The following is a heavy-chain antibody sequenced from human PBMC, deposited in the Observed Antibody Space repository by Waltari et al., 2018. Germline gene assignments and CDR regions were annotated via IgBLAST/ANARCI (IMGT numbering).Heavy chain of an antibody. CDR3: ARTVIEEDEGIPPQIGYYYYYYMDV. V-gene: IGHV2-70*15. CDR1: GFSLSTSGMC. Sequence: QVTLRESGPALVKPTQTLTLTCTFSGFSLSTSGMCVSWIRQPPGKALEWLARIDWDDDKYYSTSLKTRLTISKDTSKNQVVLTMTNMDPVDTATYYCARTVIEEDEGIPPQIGYYYYYYMDVWGKGTTVTVSS. CDR2: IDWDDDK. J-gene: IGHJ6*03. D-gene: IGHD3-16*02.